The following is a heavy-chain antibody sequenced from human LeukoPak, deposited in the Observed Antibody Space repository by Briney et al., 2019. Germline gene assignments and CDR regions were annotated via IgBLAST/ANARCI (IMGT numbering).Heavy chain of an antibody. CDR2: IYYSGST. D-gene: IGHD2-15*01. CDR1: GGSISSGGYY. J-gene: IGHJ6*02. CDR3: ARTGGYCSGGSCYRRYYYYYYGMDV. Sequence: SETLSLTCTVSGGSISSGGYYWSWIRQHPGKGLEWIGYIYYSGSTNYNPSLKSRVTISVDTSKNQFSLKLSSVTAADTAVYYCARTGGYCSGGSCYRRYYYYYYGMDVWGQGTTVTVSS. V-gene: IGHV4-31*03.